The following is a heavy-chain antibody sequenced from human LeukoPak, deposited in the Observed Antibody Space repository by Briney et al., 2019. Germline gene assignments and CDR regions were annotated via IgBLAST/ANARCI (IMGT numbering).Heavy chain of an antibody. D-gene: IGHD2-21*02. CDR2: IYHRGST. J-gene: IGHJ3*02. V-gene: IGHV4-38-2*02. Sequence: SETLSLTCTVSGYPISSGYYWGWIRQPPGKGLEWIGGIYHRGSTYYNPSLKSRVTTSVDTSKNQFSLKLNSVTAADTAVYYCARYRNCGSDCYDAFDIWGQGTMVTVSS. CDR1: GYPISSGYY. CDR3: ARYRNCGSDCYDAFDI.